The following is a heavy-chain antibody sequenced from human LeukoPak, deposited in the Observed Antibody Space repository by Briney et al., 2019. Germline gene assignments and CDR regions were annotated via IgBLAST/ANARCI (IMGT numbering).Heavy chain of an antibody. J-gene: IGHJ4*02. CDR3: AAVPYCAGDCPFDY. V-gene: IGHV1-24*01. D-gene: IGHD2-21*01. CDR2: LDPEDGET. CDR1: GYTLTELS. Sequence: ASVKVSCKVSGYTLTELSIHWVRQAPEKGLEWLGGLDPEDGETFYAQKFQVRVTLTEDTSTDTAYMELSSLRSDDTAVYYCAAVPYCAGDCPFDYWGQGTLVTVSS.